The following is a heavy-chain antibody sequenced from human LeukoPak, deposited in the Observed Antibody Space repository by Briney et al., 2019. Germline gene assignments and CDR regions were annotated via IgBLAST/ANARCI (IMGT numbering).Heavy chain of an antibody. J-gene: IGHJ5*02. CDR2: ISSSSSTI. CDR3: ARGIDL. V-gene: IGHV3-48*01. CDR1: GFTFSSYS. Sequence: GGSLRLSCAASGFTFSSYSMNWVRQAPGKGLEWVSYISSSSSTIYYADSMKGRFTISRDNAKNSLYLQMNSLRVEDTATYYCARGIDLWGQGTLVSVSS.